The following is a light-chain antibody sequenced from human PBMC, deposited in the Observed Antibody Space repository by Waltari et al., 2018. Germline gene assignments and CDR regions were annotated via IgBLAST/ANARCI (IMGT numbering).Light chain of an antibody. CDR3: QSYDGINWM. V-gene: IGLV6-57*03. J-gene: IGLJ3*02. Sequence: NFMLTQPHSVSESPGKTVTISCTRRSGSIASNYVQWFQQRPGSAPTTVIYEDYQRPSGVPDRFSGSIDSSSNSASLTISGLKTEDEADYYCQSYDGINWMFGGGTKLTVL. CDR2: EDY. CDR1: SGSIASNY.